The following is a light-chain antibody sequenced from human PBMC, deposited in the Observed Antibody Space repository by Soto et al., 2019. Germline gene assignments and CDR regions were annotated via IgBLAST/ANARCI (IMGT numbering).Light chain of an antibody. J-gene: IGKJ1*01. V-gene: IGKV1-5*01. CDR1: QSISSW. CDR3: LKDINYPWK. Sequence: DIPMSQAPCTLSASVGDIGTITCRASQSISSWLAWYQQKPGKAPKLLIYDASSLESGVPPRFSGSGSGTDFTLAISSLQPEDSATYYCLKDINYPWKFGQGTKVDIK. CDR2: DAS.